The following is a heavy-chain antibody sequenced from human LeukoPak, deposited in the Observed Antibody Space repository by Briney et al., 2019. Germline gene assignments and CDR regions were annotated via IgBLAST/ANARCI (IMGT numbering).Heavy chain of an antibody. CDR2: IYSGGST. Sequence: PGGSLRLSCAASGFSVSNIYMSWVRQAPGKGLEWVSIIYSGGSTYYADSVKGRFTISRDNSKNTLYLQMNSLRAEDTAVYYCARHRSEAAFDFWGQGTLVTAS. CDR3: ARHRSEAAFDF. CDR1: GFSVSNIY. V-gene: IGHV3-66*04. J-gene: IGHJ4*02. D-gene: IGHD3-10*01.